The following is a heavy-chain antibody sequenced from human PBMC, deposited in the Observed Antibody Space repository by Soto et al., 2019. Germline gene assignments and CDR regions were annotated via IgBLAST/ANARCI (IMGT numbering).Heavy chain of an antibody. CDR2: IIPIFGTA. CDR1: GGTFSSYA. D-gene: IGHD2-15*01. J-gene: IGHJ5*02. V-gene: IGHV1-69*13. CDR3: ATLRGGYHNWFEP. Sequence: GASVKVSCKASGGTFSSYAISWVRQAPGQGLEWMGGIIPIFGTANYAQKFQGRVTITADESTSTAYMELSSLRSEDTAVYYCATLRGGYHNWFEPWGEGTLVTVYS.